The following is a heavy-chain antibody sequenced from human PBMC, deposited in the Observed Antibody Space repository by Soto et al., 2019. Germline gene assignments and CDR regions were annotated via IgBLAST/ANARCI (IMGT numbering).Heavy chain of an antibody. CDR3: AKNGQPPYYYYGLDV. Sequence: ASVKVSCKASGYTFTRYGISWVRQAPGQGLELMGWISGYNGDTTYAQKFQGRVTMTIDTSTSTAYMELRSLTSDDTAVYYCAKNGQPPYYYYGLDVWGQ. V-gene: IGHV1-18*01. CDR1: GYTFTRYG. D-gene: IGHD2-8*01. J-gene: IGHJ6*02. CDR2: ISGYNGDT.